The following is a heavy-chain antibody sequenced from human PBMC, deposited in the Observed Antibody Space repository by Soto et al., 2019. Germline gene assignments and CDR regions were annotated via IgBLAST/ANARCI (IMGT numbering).Heavy chain of an antibody. CDR1: GYSVSSSDYY. J-gene: IGHJ6*02. V-gene: IGHV4-39*01. D-gene: IGHD2-15*01. Sequence: SETLSLTCSVSGYSVSSSDYYWAWIRQPPGKGLEWIGSMLYSGLTYYNPSLKSRVTLSVDTSKNQFSVRLNSVTASDTAVYYCAPLSVPLSGPYGIHVWGQGTTVTVSS. CDR2: MLYSGLT. CDR3: APLSVPLSGPYGIHV.